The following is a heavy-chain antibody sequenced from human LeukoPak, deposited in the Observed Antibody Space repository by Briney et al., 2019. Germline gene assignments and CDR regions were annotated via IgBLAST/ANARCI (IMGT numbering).Heavy chain of an antibody. CDR3: ARPHTLLYNWFDL. V-gene: IGHV1-2*06. Sequence: ASVKVSCKPSGYIFTGYYMHWVRQAPGLGLEWMGRINPNSGGTNYAQKFQGRVTMTRDTSISTAYMELSRLRSDDTAVYYCARPHTLLYNWFDLWGQGTLVTVSS. D-gene: IGHD2-15*01. CDR1: GYIFTGYY. J-gene: IGHJ5*02. CDR2: INPNSGGT.